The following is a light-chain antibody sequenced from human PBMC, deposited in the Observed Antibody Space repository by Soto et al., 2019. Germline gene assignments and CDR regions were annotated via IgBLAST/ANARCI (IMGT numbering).Light chain of an antibody. J-gene: IGKJ4*01. CDR2: AAS. V-gene: IGKV1-6*01. CDR3: LQDYNYPLT. CDR1: QGIRND. Sequence: IQMTQSHSTLSASVGDTVTVTCRASQGIRNDLGWYQQKPGKAPKLLIYAASSLQSGVPSRFSGSGSGTDFTLTISSLQPEDFATYYCLQDYNYPLTFGGGTKVDNK.